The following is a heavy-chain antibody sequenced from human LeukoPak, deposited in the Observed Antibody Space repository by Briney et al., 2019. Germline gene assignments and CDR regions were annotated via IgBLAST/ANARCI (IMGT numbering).Heavy chain of an antibody. CDR3: ARDLRVTIGGFGFDY. Sequence: SETLSLTCTVSGGSISSSSYYWGWLRQPPGKGLEWLGSIYYSGSTYYNPSLKRRVTISVDTSNNQFSLNLSSVTAADTAVYYCARDLRVTIGGFGFDYWGQGTLVTVSS. J-gene: IGHJ4*02. CDR1: GGSISSSSYY. D-gene: IGHD3-10*01. CDR2: IYYSGST. V-gene: IGHV4-39*07.